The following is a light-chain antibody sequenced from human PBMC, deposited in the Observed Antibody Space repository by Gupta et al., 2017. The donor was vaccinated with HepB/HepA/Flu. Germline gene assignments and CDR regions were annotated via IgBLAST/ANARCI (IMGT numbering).Light chain of an antibody. CDR1: ALPKQY. V-gene: IGLV3-25*03. CDR3: QSADSSGTYV. CDR2: KDS. J-gene: IGLJ1*01. Sequence: SYELTQPPSVSVSPGQTARITCSGDALPKQYAYWYQQKPGQAPVLVIYKDSERPAGIPERFSGSSSGTTVTVTISGVQEEDEADYYCQSADSSGTYVFGTGTKVTVL.